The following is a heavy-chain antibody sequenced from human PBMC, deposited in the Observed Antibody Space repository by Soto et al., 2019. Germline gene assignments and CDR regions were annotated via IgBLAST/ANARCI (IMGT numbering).Heavy chain of an antibody. D-gene: IGHD3-22*01. J-gene: IGHJ4*02. CDR1: SGSISSGDYY. Sequence: ASETLSLTCTVSSGSISSGDYYWSWIRQPPGKGLEWIGYIYYSGSTFYNPSLKSRLIISLHMSKNQFSLKLSSVTAADTAMYFCARNLAYYYDSSGYYPSGYFDSWGQGTLVTVSS. CDR2: IYYSGST. V-gene: IGHV4-30-4*01. CDR3: ARNLAYYYDSSGYYPSGYFDS.